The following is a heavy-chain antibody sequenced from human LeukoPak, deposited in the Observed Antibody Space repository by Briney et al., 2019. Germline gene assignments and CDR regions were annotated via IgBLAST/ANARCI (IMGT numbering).Heavy chain of an antibody. CDR1: GFTFSNYA. D-gene: IGHD6-19*01. V-gene: IGHV3-23*01. CDR3: AKKGYSYGWRDSYYFDY. Sequence: GGSLRLSCAASGFTFSNYAMSWVRPAPGKGLEWVSAISGSGDNTYYADSVKGRFTISRDNSKLYLQMNSLRAEDTAVYYCAKKGYSYGWRDSYYFDYWGQGTLVTVSS. J-gene: IGHJ4*02. CDR2: ISGSGDNT.